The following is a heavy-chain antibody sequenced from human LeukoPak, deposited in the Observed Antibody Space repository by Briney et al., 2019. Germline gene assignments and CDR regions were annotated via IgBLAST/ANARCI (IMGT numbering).Heavy chain of an antibody. CDR3: ARDRYYYDSSGYYFR. CDR2: INPNSGGT. D-gene: IGHD3-22*01. Sequence: ASVKVSCKASGYTFTGYYMHWVRQAPGQGLEWMGWINPNSGGTNYAQKFQGRVTMTRDTSISTAYMELSRLRSDDTAVYYCARDRYYYDSSGYYFRWGQGTPVTVSS. V-gene: IGHV1-2*02. J-gene: IGHJ4*02. CDR1: GYTFTGYY.